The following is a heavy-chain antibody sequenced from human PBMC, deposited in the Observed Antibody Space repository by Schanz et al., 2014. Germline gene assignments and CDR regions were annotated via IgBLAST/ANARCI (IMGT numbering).Heavy chain of an antibody. V-gene: IGHV1-46*01. D-gene: IGHD4-17*01. Sequence: QVQLVQSGTQVKKPGASVKVSCKASGYTLSAYSLHWVRQAPGQGLEWMGIVNPSVRGTHFAREFQGRVTITADRSTSTAYMELSGLRSEDTAVYYCARGYGDSPTDFWGQGTLVTVSS. CDR3: ARGYGDSPTDF. CDR1: GYTLSAYS. CDR2: VNPSVRGT. J-gene: IGHJ4*02.